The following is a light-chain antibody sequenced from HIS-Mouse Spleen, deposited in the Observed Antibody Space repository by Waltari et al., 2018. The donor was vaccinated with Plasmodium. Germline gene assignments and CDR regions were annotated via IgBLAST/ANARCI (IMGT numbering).Light chain of an antibody. CDR3: QAWDSSTAV. CDR1: KLGDKY. J-gene: IGLJ3*02. V-gene: IGLV3-1*01. Sequence: SYELTQPPSVSVSPGQTASITCSGDKLGDKYACWYQQTPGQSPVLVIYQDSKRPSGIPERFSGSNSGNTATLTFSGTQAMDEADYYCQAWDSSTAVFGGGTKLTVL. CDR2: QDS.